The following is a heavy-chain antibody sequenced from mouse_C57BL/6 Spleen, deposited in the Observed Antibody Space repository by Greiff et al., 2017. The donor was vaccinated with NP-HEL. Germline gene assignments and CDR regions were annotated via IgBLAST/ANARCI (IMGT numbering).Heavy chain of an antibody. J-gene: IGHJ1*03. D-gene: IGHD1-1*01. CDR3: ARRIYYVSSYWYFDV. CDR1: GFTFSDYG. CDR2: ISSGSSTI. Sequence: EVMLVESGGGLVKPGGSLKLSCAASGFTFSDYGMHWVRQAPEKGLEWVAYISSGSSTIYYADTVKGRFTISRDNAKNTLFLQMTSLRSEDTAMYYCARRIYYVSSYWYFDVWGTGTTVTVSS. V-gene: IGHV5-17*01.